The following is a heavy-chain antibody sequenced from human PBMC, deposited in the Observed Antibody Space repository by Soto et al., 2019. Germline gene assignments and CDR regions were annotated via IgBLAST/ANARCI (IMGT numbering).Heavy chain of an antibody. V-gene: IGHV3-21*01. CDR1: GFTFSSYS. CDR2: ISSSSSYI. CDR3: ARDRWYSSSSPDY. Sequence: EVQLVESGGGLVKPGGSPRLSCAASGFTFSSYSMNWVRQAPGKGLEWVSSISSSSSYIYYADSVKGRFTISRDNAKNSLYLQMNSLRAEDTAVYYCARDRWYSSSSPDYWGQGTLVTVSS. D-gene: IGHD6-6*01. J-gene: IGHJ4*02.